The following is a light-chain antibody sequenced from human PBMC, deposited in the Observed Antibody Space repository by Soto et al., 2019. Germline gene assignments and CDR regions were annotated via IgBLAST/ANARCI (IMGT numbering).Light chain of an antibody. CDR2: GAS. J-gene: IGKJ2*03. CDR1: QSVASN. Sequence: VMTQSPATLSVSPGERATLSCGASQSVASNLACYQQKPGQAPRLLIYGASTRATDIPARFSGSGSGTDFTLTISSLQSEDFAVYYCQQYNNGPYSFGQGTKLEIK. CDR3: QQYNNGPYS. V-gene: IGKV3-15*01.